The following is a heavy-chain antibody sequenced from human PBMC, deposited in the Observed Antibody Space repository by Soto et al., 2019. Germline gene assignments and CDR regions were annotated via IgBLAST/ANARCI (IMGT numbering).Heavy chain of an antibody. CDR3: ARVPPGGYSGYDSAFDI. Sequence: GGSLRLSCAAYGFTFTSYSMNWVRQAPVKGLEWVSSISSSSSYIYYADSVKGRFTISRDNAKNSLYLQMNSLRAEDTAVYYCARVPPGGYSGYDSAFDIWGQGTMVTVSS. CDR1: GFTFTSYS. D-gene: IGHD5-12*01. CDR2: ISSSSSYI. V-gene: IGHV3-21*01. J-gene: IGHJ3*02.